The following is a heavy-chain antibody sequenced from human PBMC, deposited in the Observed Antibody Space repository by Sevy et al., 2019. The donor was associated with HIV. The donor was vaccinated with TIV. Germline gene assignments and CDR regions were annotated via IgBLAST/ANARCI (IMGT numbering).Heavy chain of an antibody. V-gene: IGHV3-21*01. CDR1: GFTFSSYS. CDR3: ATGTTGTTRNLNFDY. D-gene: IGHD1-1*01. Sequence: GGSLRLSCAASGFTFSSYSMNWVRLAPGKGLEWVSSISSSSSDIYYADSQKGRFTISRDNAKNSLYLQMNSLRAEDTAVYYCATGTTGTTRNLNFDYWGQGTLVTVSS. J-gene: IGHJ4*02. CDR2: ISSSSSDI.